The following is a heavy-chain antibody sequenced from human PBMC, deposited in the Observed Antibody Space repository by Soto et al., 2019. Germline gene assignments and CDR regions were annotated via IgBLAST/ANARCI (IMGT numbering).Heavy chain of an antibody. Sequence: DVQLLESGGHLVQPGGSLRLSCAASGFTFSSYAMSWVRQAPGKGLEWVSSVSAGGDMTYYSDSVKGRFTISRDNSNHVLFLQMNSLRIEDTALYYCARGDRGGSGSPASYYYSGLDVWGQGTTVTVS. V-gene: IGHV3-23*01. D-gene: IGHD2-15*01. J-gene: IGHJ6*02. CDR1: GFTFSSYA. CDR3: ARGDRGGSGSPASYYYSGLDV. CDR2: VSAGGDMT.